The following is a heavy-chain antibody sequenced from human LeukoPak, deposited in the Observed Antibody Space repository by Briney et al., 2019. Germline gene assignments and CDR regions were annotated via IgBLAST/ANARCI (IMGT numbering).Heavy chain of an antibody. CDR3: ARLGGDGYNYTPFFDY. CDR2: IYYSGST. D-gene: IGHD5-24*01. CDR1: GGSISSSSYY. J-gene: IGHJ4*02. Sequence: PSETLSLTSTVSGGSISSSSYYWGWIRQPAGKGLEWIGSIYYSGSTYYNPSLKSRVTISVDTSKNQFSLKLSSVTAADTAVYYCARLGGDGYNYTPFFDYWGQGTLVTVSS. V-gene: IGHV4-39*01.